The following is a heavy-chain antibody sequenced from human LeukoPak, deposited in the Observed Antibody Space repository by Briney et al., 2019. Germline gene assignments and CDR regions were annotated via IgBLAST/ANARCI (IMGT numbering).Heavy chain of an antibody. D-gene: IGHD2-2*01. Sequence: GASVKVPCKASGYTFTSYGISWVRQAPGQGLEWMGWISAYNGNSNYAQKFQGRVTMTTDTSTSTGYMELRSPRSDDTAVYYCARVHSYCSSTSCLDYWGQGTLVTVSS. CDR3: ARVHSYCSSTSCLDY. V-gene: IGHV1-18*01. CDR2: ISAYNGNS. CDR1: GYTFTSYG. J-gene: IGHJ4*02.